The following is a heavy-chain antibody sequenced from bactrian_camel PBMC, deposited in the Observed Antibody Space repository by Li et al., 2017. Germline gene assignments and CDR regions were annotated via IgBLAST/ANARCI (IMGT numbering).Heavy chain of an antibody. Sequence: HVQLVESGGGSVQPGGSLRLSCVCSRDAYMMGSLAWFRQGPGKEREGLATINSDGTTDYPDSVLGRFTISRDNGKNKVFLQLDSLKPEDTAMYYCAATRRNFWFQRLSPAKYDYWGQGTQVTVS. J-gene: IGHJ4*01. CDR3: AATRRNFWFQRLSPAKYDY. V-gene: IGHV3S53*01. CDR1: RDAYMMGS. CDR2: INSDGTT. D-gene: IGHD3*01.